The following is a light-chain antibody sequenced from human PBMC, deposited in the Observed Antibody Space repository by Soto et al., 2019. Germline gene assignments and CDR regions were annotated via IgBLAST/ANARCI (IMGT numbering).Light chain of an antibody. Sequence: EVVMTQSPATLSVSPGERATLSCRASESLSGNLAWYQQKPGQAPRLLIYAASTRATGIPARFSGSGYGTECTLRISGLLFEDFGVYYCQQYEKWFHTFGQGTRLDIK. CDR1: ESLSGN. V-gene: IGKV3-15*01. CDR2: AAS. CDR3: QQYEKWFHT. J-gene: IGKJ5*01.